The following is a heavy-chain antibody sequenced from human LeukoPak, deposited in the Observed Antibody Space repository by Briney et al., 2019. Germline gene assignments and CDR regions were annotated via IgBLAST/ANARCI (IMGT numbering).Heavy chain of an antibody. V-gene: IGHV4-34*01. D-gene: IGHD3-16*02. Sequence: SETLSLTCAVYGGSFSGYYWSWIRQPPGKGLEWIGEINHSGSTNYNPSLKSRVTISVDTSKNQFSLKLSSVTAADTAVYYCARTDRDCYYYYGMDVWGQGTTVTVSS. J-gene: IGHJ6*02. CDR3: ARTDRDCYYYYGMDV. CDR2: INHSGST. CDR1: GGSFSGYY.